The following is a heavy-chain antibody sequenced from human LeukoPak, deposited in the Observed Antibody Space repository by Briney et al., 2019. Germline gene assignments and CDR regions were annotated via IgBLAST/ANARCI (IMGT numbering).Heavy chain of an antibody. Sequence: GGSPRLSCAASGFSFSSYWMYWVRHAPGKGLVWVSRINADGSTRSYADSVKGRFTISRDDAKNILYLQMNSLRVEDTAVYYCTRDRGSSWYNWFDPWGQGSLVTVSS. D-gene: IGHD6-13*01. J-gene: IGHJ5*02. V-gene: IGHV3-74*01. CDR1: GFSFSSYW. CDR3: TRDRGSSWYNWFDP. CDR2: INADGSTR.